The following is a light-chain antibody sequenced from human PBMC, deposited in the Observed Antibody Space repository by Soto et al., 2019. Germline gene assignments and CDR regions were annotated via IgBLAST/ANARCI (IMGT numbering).Light chain of an antibody. Sequence: DIQMIQSPSSLSASVGDRVTITCRASQGISSYLAWYQQKPGKAPKLLIYAASTLQSGVPSRFSGSGSGTEFTLTISSLQPEDFATYYCQQLNSYPLTFGGGTKVDI. V-gene: IGKV1-9*01. CDR2: AAS. J-gene: IGKJ4*01. CDR1: QGISSY. CDR3: QQLNSYPLT.